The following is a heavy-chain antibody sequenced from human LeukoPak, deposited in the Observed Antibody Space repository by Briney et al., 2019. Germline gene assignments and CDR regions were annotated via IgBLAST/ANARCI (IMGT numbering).Heavy chain of an antibody. CDR1: GGSISSYY. D-gene: IGHD1-26*01. CDR3: ARDRGGSYHFDY. CDR2: IYYSGST. V-gene: IGHV4-59*01. Sequence: PETLSLTCTVSGGSISSYYWSWLRQPPGKGLEWIGYIYYSGSTNYNPSLKSRVTISVDTSKNQFSLKLSSVTAADTAVYYCARDRGGSYHFDYWGQGTLVTVSS. J-gene: IGHJ4*02.